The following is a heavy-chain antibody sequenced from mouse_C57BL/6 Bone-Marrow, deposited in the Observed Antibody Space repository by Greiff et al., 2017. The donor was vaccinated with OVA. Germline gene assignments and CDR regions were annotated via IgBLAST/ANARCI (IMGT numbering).Heavy chain of an antibody. CDR1: GYTFTSYW. Sequence: QVQLQQPGAELVMPGASVKLSCKASGYTFTSYWMHWVKQRPGQGLEWIGEIDPSDSYTNYNQKFKGKSTLTVDKSSSTAYMQLSSLTSEDSSVYYCATYDGFAWFAYWGQGPLVTVSA. J-gene: IGHJ3*01. V-gene: IGHV1-69*01. CDR3: ATYDGFAWFAY. D-gene: IGHD2-3*01. CDR2: IDPSDSYT.